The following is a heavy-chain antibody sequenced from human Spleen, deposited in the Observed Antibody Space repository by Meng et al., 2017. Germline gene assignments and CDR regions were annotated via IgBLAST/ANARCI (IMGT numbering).Heavy chain of an antibody. D-gene: IGHD1-1*01. J-gene: IGHJ4*02. Sequence: QVQLQESGPGLVKPSQTLSPTCTVSGDSISSGDYYWSWIRQPPGKGLEWIGYIYYSGSTYYNPSLKSRLTILLDTSKKQFSLRLTSVTAADTAVYYCVRENWKSTIDYSGQGTLVTVSS. CDR3: VRENWKSTIDY. CDR2: IYYSGST. CDR1: GDSISSGDYY. V-gene: IGHV4-30-4*01.